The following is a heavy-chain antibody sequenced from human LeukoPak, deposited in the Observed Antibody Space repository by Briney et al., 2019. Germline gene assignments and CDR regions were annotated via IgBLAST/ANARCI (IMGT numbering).Heavy chain of an antibody. V-gene: IGHV3-74*01. Sequence: GGSLRLSCAASGFTLSSYWMHWVRQAPGKGLVWVSRIKSDGSTTNYADSVKGRFTISRDNAKNTLYLQMNSLRAEDTAVYYCARNVGSGFDYWGQGTQVTVSS. CDR1: GFTLSSYW. J-gene: IGHJ4*02. D-gene: IGHD2-15*01. CDR2: IKSDGSTT. CDR3: ARNVGSGFDY.